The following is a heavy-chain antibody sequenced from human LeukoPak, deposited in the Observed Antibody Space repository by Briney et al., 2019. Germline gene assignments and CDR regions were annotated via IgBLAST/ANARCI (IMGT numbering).Heavy chain of an antibody. V-gene: IGHV3-33*01. CDR3: ARAMDWFNFDY. J-gene: IGHJ4*02. CDR1: GFTFSKYA. Sequence: GGSLILSCAASGFTFSKYAMHWVRQAPGKGLEWLAVVWYDGSNKFYADSMQGRFSISRDNSKNTLYLQMNSLRAEDTAVYYCARAMDWFNFDYWGQGTLVIVSS. D-gene: IGHD3-3*01. CDR2: VWYDGSNK.